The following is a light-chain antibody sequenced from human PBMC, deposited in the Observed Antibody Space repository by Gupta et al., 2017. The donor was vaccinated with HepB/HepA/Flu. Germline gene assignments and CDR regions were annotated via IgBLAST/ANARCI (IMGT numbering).Light chain of an antibody. CDR2: DDS. Sequence: SYVLTQPPSVSVAPGKTATITCGGNKIGSKSVHWYQQKPVQAPVLVVHDDSDRPSGIPERFSGSNSGNTATLTIRRVEAGDEADYHCQVLDSSSDHVVFGGGNKLTVL. CDR3: QVLDSSSDHVV. CDR1: KIGSKS. J-gene: IGLJ2*01. V-gene: IGLV3-21*03.